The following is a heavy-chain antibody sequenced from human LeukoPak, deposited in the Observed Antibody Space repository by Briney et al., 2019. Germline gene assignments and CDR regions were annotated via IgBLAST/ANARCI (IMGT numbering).Heavy chain of an antibody. CDR3: ARENYYYYIDV. Sequence: RGSLTLSCAASGFTFSDYYMSWIPQAPGKGLEWVSYISSSDSTIYYADSVKGRFTISRDKAKNLLYQQMNSLRAEEAAVYYCARENYYYYIDVWGKGTTVTVSS. V-gene: IGHV3-11*01. CDR1: GFTFSDYY. CDR2: ISSSDSTI. J-gene: IGHJ6*03.